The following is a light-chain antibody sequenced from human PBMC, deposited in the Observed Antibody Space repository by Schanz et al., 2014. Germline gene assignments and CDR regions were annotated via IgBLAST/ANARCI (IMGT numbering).Light chain of an antibody. Sequence: QSALTQPASVSGSPGQSITISCTGTSSDVGGYNYVSWYQQHPGKAPKLMIYDVSDRPSGVSNRFSGSKSGNTASLTISGLQAEDEADYYCSSYTATTWRVFGGGTKLPVL. V-gene: IGLV2-14*03. CDR1: SSDVGGYNY. CDR3: SSYTATTWRV. CDR2: DVS. J-gene: IGLJ3*02.